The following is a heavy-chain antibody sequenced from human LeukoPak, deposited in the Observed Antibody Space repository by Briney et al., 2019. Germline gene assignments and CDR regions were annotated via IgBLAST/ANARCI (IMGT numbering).Heavy chain of an antibody. V-gene: IGHV1-2*02. D-gene: IGHD3-22*01. CDR1: GYTFTGYS. CDR2: INTNSGGT. CDR3: ARNFYFDISGYYHF. J-gene: IGHJ4*02. Sequence: ASAPVSCKASGYTFTGYSMHWVRQAPGQGLEWMGWINTNSGGTNYAQKFHRSVTMTRDTSISTAYMELSRLRSDDTAVYYCARNFYFDISGYYHFWAQGTLVRVSS.